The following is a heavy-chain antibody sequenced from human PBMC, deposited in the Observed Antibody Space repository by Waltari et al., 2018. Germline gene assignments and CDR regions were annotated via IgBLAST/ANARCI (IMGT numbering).Heavy chain of an antibody. D-gene: IGHD3-22*01. V-gene: IGHV1-2*06. CDR3: ARAYYDSSGYYAD. J-gene: IGHJ6*02. CDR1: GYTFTGYY. CDR2: INPSSGGT. Sequence: QVQLVQSGAEVKKPGASVKVSCKASGYTFTGYYMHWVRQAPGQGLEWMGRINPSSGGTTFAQKFQGRVTMTRDTSISTAYMELSRLRSDDTAGYYCARAYYDSSGYYADWGQGTTVTVSS.